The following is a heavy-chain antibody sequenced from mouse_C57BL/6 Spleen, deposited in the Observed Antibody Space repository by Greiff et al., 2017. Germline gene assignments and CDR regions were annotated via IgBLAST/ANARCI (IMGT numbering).Heavy chain of an antibody. CDR1: GFNIKDDY. CDR2: IDPENGDT. CDR3: TTGQRGFDY. J-gene: IGHJ2*01. Sequence: VQLQQSGAELVRPGASVKLSCTASGFNIKDDYMHWVKQRPEQGLEWIGWIDPENGDTEYASKFQGKATITADTSSNTAYLQLSSLTSEDTAVYYCTTGQRGFDYWGQGTTLTVSS. V-gene: IGHV14-4*01. D-gene: IGHD6-1*01.